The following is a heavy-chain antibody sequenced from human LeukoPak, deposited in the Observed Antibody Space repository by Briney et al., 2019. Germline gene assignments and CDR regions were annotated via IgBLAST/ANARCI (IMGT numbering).Heavy chain of an antibody. J-gene: IGHJ4*02. V-gene: IGHV3-23*01. CDR1: GFTFRSYA. D-gene: IGHD1-14*01. Sequence: GGSLRLSCAASGFTFRSYAMAWVRQAPGKGLEWVSTSGTGGGTYYADSVKGRFTVSRDNSKNTLYLQMNSLGAEDTAVYYCATERVGNNPFDYWGQGTLVTVSS. CDR2: SGTGGGT. CDR3: ATERVGNNPFDY.